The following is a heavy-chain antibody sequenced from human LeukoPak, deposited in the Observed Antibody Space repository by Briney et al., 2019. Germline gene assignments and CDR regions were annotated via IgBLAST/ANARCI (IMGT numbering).Heavy chain of an antibody. CDR2: INSDGSST. Sequence: GGSLRLSCAASGFTFSTYWMHWVRQAPGKGLVWVSRINSDGSSTRYADSVKGRFTISRDNAKNTLYLQMNSLRAEDTAVYYCARDLRTTGAFDIWGQGTMVTVSS. D-gene: IGHD4-17*01. CDR1: GFTFSTYW. J-gene: IGHJ3*02. V-gene: IGHV3-74*01. CDR3: ARDLRTTGAFDI.